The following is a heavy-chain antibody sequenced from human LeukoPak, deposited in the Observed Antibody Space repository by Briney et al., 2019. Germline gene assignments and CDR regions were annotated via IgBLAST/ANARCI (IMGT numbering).Heavy chain of an antibody. D-gene: IGHD5-12*01. V-gene: IGHV3-7*01. CDR1: GFTFSSYW. CDR3: ARAPRGSPVDY. J-gene: IGHJ4*02. Sequence: GGSLRLSCTASGFTFSSYWMTWVRQAPGKGLEWVANIKHDGSDKYYVDSVKGRFTISRDNAKNSLYLQMNSLRAEDTAVYYCARAPRGSPVDYWGQGTLVTVSS. CDR2: IKHDGSDK.